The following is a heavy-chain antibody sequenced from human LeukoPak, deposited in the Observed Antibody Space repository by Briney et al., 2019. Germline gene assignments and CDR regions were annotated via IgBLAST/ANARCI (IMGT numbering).Heavy chain of an antibody. Sequence: SETLSLTCTVSGASFSNYYWSWIRQPPGKGLEWIGHIYSSGSTNYNPSLKGRLTISLDTSKNQFSLKLSPVTAADTAVYYCARQFDPWGQGILVTVSS. CDR1: GASFSNYY. V-gene: IGHV4-59*08. CDR3: ARQFDP. J-gene: IGHJ5*02. CDR2: IYSSGST.